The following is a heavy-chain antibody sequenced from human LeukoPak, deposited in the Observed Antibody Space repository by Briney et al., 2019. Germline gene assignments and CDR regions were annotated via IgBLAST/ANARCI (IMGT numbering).Heavy chain of an antibody. Sequence: SETLSLTCTVSGGSISSSSYYWGWIRRPPGKGLEWIGSIYYSGSTYYNPSLKSRVTISVDTSKNQFSLKLSSVTAADTAVYYCARWRSLDYGDSGYYFDYWGQGTLVTVSS. J-gene: IGHJ4*02. CDR3: ARWRSLDYGDSGYYFDY. CDR2: IYYSGST. V-gene: IGHV4-39*07. D-gene: IGHD4-17*01. CDR1: GGSISSSSYY.